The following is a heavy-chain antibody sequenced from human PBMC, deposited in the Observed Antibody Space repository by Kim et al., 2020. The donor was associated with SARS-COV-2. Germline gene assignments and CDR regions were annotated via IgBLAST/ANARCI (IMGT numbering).Heavy chain of an antibody. Sequence: ASVKVSCKASGYTFTFYYIQWLRQAPGQGLEWLGWINPSSGTTKYAQKFRDRITMTRDTSMSTAHMELTDLTSDDTAVYYCAVLILVAARDLWGKGTTLRVS. V-gene: IGHV1-2*02. J-gene: IGHJ6*03. CDR3: AVLILVAARDL. CDR2: INPSSGTT. D-gene: IGHD2-15*01. CDR1: GYTFTFYY.